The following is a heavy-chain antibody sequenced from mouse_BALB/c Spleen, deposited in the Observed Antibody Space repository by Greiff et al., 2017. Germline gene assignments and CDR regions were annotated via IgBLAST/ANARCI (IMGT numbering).Heavy chain of an antibody. J-gene: IGHJ4*01. Sequence: EVQLQQSGAELVRPGALVKLSFKASGFNIQDYYMHWVKQRPEQGLEWIGWIDPENGNTIYDPKFQGKASITADTSSNTSYLQLSSLTSEDTAVYYCARWPYYRYDGYAMDYWGQGTSVTVSS. CDR1: GFNIQDYY. D-gene: IGHD2-14*01. V-gene: IGHV14-1*02. CDR2: IDPENGNT. CDR3: ARWPYYRYDGYAMDY.